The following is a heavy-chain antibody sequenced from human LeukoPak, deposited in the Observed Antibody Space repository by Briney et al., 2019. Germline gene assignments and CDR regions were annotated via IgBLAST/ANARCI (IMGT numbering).Heavy chain of an antibody. V-gene: IGHV4-59*12. CDR3: ATAGYSSVPGAFDI. J-gene: IGHJ3*02. D-gene: IGHD6-19*01. CDR1: GGSISSYY. Sequence: SETLSLTCTVSGGSISSYYWSWIRQPPGKGLEWIGYIYYSGSTNYNPSLKSRVTISVDTSKNQFSLKLSSVTAADTAVYYCATAGYSSVPGAFDIWGQGTMVTVSS. CDR2: IYYSGST.